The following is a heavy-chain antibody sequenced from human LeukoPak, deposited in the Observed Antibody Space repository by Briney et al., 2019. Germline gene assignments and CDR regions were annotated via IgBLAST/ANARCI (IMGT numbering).Heavy chain of an antibody. V-gene: IGHV3-7*01. CDR1: GFTFSRYW. CDR3: AKLGDLFDP. Sequence: GGSLRVSCAASGFTFSRYWMSWIRQAPGKGLEWVANIKQDGSEKYYVESVKGRFTISKDNAKQSLYLQMNGLRVDDTAVYYCAKLGDLFDPWAREPWSQSPQ. D-gene: IGHD2-21*01. CDR2: IKQDGSEK. J-gene: IGHJ5*02.